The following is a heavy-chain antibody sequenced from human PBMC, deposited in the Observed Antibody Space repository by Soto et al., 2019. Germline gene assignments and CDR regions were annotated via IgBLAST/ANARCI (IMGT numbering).Heavy chain of an antibody. CDR3: SRRCRNFCGLDV. CDR1: GDSINIPYW. CDR2: IYHTGGT. J-gene: IGHJ6*02. D-gene: IGHD2-15*01. V-gene: IGHV4-4*02. Sequence: QVQLQESGPGLVKPSGTLSLNCTVSGDSINIPYWWTRVRQSPGQGLEWIGEIYHTGGTHYNPSLKSRLSLSVDKSENQFSLRLSSVTAADTAVYYCSRRCRNFCGLDVWGQGTTVTVS.